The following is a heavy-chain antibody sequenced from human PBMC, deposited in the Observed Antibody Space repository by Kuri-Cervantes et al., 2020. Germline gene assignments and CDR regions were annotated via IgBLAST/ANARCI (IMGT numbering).Heavy chain of an antibody. V-gene: IGHV3-48*03. J-gene: IGHJ6*02. D-gene: IGHD1-26*01. CDR2: ISDGGTTI. CDR3: ARGARHPTYGMDV. Sequence: GGSLRLSCEASGFTVTTYGMNWVRQAPGKGLEWLSYISDGGTTIYYADSLKGRFTISRDNAQNSLYLQMSSLRVEDTAIYYCARGARHPTYGMDVWGQGTTVTVSS. CDR1: GFTVTTYG.